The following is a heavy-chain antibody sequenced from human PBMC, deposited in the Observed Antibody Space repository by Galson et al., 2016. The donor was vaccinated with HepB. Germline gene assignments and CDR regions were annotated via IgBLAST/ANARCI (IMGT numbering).Heavy chain of an antibody. CDR2: IWYDGSNK. J-gene: IGHJ3*02. Sequence: SLRLSCAASGFTFIRYSMTWVRQPPGKGLEWVAIIWYDGSNKYYADSVKGRFTISRDNSKNTVYLQMNSLRAEDTAVYYCARDRNYCSGSTCYDVFDIWGQGTLVSVSS. CDR1: GFTFIRYS. D-gene: IGHD2-15*01. V-gene: IGHV3-33*08. CDR3: ARDRNYCSGSTCYDVFDI.